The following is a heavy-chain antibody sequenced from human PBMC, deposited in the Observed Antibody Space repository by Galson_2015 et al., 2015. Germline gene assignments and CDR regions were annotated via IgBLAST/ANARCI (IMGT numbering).Heavy chain of an antibody. D-gene: IGHD6-19*01. Sequence: SLRLSCAASGFTFSSYVMHWVRQAPGKGLEWVSGIREGGGSTSYADSLRGRFTISRDNSKNTLHLQMNSLRAEDTAVYYCSKASYSCGLYFVDYWGQGTLITVSS. CDR1: GFTFSSYV. J-gene: IGHJ4*02. CDR2: IREGGGST. CDR3: SKASYSCGLYFVDY. V-gene: IGHV3-23*01.